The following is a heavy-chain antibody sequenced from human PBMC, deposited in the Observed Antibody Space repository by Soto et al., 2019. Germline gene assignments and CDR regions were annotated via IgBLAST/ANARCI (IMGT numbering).Heavy chain of an antibody. CDR1: GGSFSGYY. CDR2: INHSGST. D-gene: IGHD2-8*02. Sequence: QVQLQQWGAGLLKPSETLSLTCAVYGGSFSGYYWTWIRQPPGTGLEGIGEINHSGSTNYNPSLKRRVTISVDTSKTQFSLKLTSVTAADTAVYYYARDKITGLFDYWGQGTLVTVSP. CDR3: ARDKITGLFDY. J-gene: IGHJ4*02. V-gene: IGHV4-34*01.